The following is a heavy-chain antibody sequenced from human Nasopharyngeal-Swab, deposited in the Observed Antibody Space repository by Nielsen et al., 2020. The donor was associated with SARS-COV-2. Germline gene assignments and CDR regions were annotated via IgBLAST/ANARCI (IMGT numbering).Heavy chain of an antibody. J-gene: IGHJ4*02. CDR3: AKRYADTYGYPANFFDY. CDR1: GLTFSSYT. D-gene: IGHD5-18*01. CDR2: IGGSTGNT. Sequence: GGSLRLSCAASGLTFSSYTMNWVRQAPGKGLEWVSTIGGSTGNTYYAASVKGRFTISRDNSKSTLYLQMNSLSAEDTAVYYCAKRYADTYGYPANFFDYWGPGTLVTVSS. V-gene: IGHV3-23*01.